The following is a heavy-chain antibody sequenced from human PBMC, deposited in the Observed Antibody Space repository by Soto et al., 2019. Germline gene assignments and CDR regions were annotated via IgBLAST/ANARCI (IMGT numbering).Heavy chain of an antibody. V-gene: IGHV3-48*01. CDR2: ISISSNTT. CDR1: GFTFSSYA. D-gene: IGHD2-2*01. Sequence: GGSLRLSCAASGFTFSSYAMSWVRQAPGKGLEWVSSISISSNTTYYRKSVKGRFTISRDNAKNSLYLQMNSLRAEDTAVYYCARDLRGYCSSASCPGLDYWGQGTLVTVSS. CDR3: ARDLRGYCSSASCPGLDY. J-gene: IGHJ4*02.